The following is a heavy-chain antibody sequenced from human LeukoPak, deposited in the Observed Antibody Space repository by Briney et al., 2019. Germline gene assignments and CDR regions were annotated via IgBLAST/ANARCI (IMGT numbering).Heavy chain of an antibody. V-gene: IGHV4-39*01. CDR1: GGSISSSSYY. CDR2: IYYSGST. J-gene: IGHJ3*02. D-gene: IGHD4-17*01. Sequence: SETLSLTCTVSGGSISSSSYYWGWIRQPPGKGLEWIGSIYYSGSTYYNPSLNSRVTISVDTSKNQFSLKLSSVTAADTAVYYCATSHVTVTIQQDAFDIWGQGTMVTVSS. CDR3: ATSHVTVTIQQDAFDI.